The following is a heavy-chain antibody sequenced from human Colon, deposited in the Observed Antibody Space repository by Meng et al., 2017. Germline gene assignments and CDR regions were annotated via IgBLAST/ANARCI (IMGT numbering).Heavy chain of an antibody. J-gene: IGHJ5*01. D-gene: IGHD2-15*01. CDR1: GFSLNTDGVA. V-gene: IGHV2-5*02. Sequence: QITLKEFGPTLVKPTQTLTLTCSFSGFSLNTDGVAVGWIRQPPGKAPEWLALIYWDDGARYSPSLKNRLSITQDAAKNQVVLTMTNMESVDTATYFCAHGVVASATLGAWFDSWGQGTLVTVSS. CDR2: IYWDDGA. CDR3: AHGVVASATLGAWFDS.